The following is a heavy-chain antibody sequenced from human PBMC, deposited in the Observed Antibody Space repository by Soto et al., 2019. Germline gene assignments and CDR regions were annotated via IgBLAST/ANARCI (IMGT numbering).Heavy chain of an antibody. V-gene: IGHV5-51*01. CDR3: SRSGYSSGYHYGRDV. CDR1: GYSFTSYW. J-gene: IGHJ6*01. D-gene: IGHD5-18*01. CDR2: IYPGDSDT. Sequence: GESLQISCKGSGYSFTSYWLGWVRQMPGKGLEWMGIIYPGDSDTRYSPSFQGQVTISADNSISTAYLQWSSLKASDTAMYYCSRSGYSSGYHYGRDVWGQGTTVTASS.